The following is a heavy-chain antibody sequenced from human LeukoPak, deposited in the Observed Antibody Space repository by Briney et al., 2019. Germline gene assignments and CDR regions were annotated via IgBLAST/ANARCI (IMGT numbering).Heavy chain of an antibody. D-gene: IGHD4-17*01. J-gene: IGHJ5*02. CDR2: IYNTEST. CDR1: GGSISSGGHS. Sequence: SQTLSLTCAVSGGSISSGGHSWSWIRQPPGKGLEWIGYIYNTESTYYNSSLKSRVTISVDTSKNQFSLKLNSVTAADTAVYYCARDLSPVTTLYYNWFDPWGQGTLVTVSS. CDR3: ARDLSPVTTLYYNWFDP. V-gene: IGHV4-30-4*07.